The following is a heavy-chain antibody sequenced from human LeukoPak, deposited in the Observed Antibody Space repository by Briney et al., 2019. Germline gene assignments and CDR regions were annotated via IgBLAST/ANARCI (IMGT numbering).Heavy chain of an antibody. CDR2: IDTNDGTR. D-gene: IGHD6-19*01. V-gene: IGHV1-46*01. J-gene: IGHJ6*02. CDR3: ARDIAVTGTGYYYGMDV. Sequence: ASVKVSCKASGYTLTIYYMHWVRQAPGQGLEWMGIIDTNDGTRSYAQKFQGRVTMTRDTSTSTVYMELSSLRSDDTALYYCARDIAVTGTGYYYGMDVWGQGTTVTVSS. CDR1: GYTLTIYY.